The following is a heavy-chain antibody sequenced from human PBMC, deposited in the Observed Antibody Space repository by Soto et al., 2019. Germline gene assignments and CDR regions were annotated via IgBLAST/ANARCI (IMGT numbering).Heavy chain of an antibody. CDR3: ARDYPKGRVGAKGGGGGY. CDR2: ISAYNGNT. Sequence: ASVKVSCKASGYTFTSYGISWVRQAPGQGLEWMGWISAYNGNTNYAQKLQGRVTMTTDTSTSTAYMELRSLRSDDTAVGYCARDYPKGRVGAKGGGGGYWGQGTLVTVSS. J-gene: IGHJ4*02. CDR1: GYTFTSYG. V-gene: IGHV1-18*01. D-gene: IGHD1-26*01.